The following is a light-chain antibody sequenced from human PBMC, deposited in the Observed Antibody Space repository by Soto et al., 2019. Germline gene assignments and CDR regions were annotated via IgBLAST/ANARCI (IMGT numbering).Light chain of an antibody. J-gene: IGKJ2*01. V-gene: IGKV3-15*01. Sequence: ETVMTQSPVTLSVSPGERVTLSCRASQRVSNSLAWYQQRPGQAPRLLIYDASTRATGIPGRFSGSGSGTEFTLTISSLQSEDFAVYFCQQYDDWPPYTFGQGTKVE. CDR3: QQYDDWPPYT. CDR1: QRVSNS. CDR2: DAS.